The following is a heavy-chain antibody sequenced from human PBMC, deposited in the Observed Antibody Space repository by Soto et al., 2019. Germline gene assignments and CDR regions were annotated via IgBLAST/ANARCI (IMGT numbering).Heavy chain of an antibody. J-gene: IGHJ5*02. CDR2: ISAYNGDT. CDR1: GYTFTTYG. D-gene: IGHD1-26*01. CDR3: ARRGVRGKGDFDP. V-gene: IGHV1-18*01. Sequence: ASVKVSCKASGYTFTTYGINWVRQAPGQGLEWMGWISAYNGDTNYAQKFQGRVTIAADESTSTAYMELSSLRSEDTAVYYCARRGVRGKGDFDPWGQGTLVTVSS.